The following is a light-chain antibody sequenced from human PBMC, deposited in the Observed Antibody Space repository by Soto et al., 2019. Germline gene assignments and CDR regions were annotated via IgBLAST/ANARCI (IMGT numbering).Light chain of an antibody. CDR3: QQRSSWPQVT. CDR2: DAS. Sequence: EIVLTQSPASLSLSPWERATLSCMASQSVSSYLAWYQQKPGQGPRLLISDASNRATGIPARFSGSGSGTDFTLTISSLEPEDFAVYYCQQRSSWPQVTFGQGTRLEIK. V-gene: IGKV3-11*01. J-gene: IGKJ5*01. CDR1: QSVSSY.